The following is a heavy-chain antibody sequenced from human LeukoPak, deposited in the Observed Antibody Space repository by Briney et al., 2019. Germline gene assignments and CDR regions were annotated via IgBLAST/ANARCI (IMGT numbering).Heavy chain of an antibody. CDR3: AGAYKAMPSPDAFDI. Sequence: GASVKVSCKASGGTFSSYAISWVRQAPGQGLEWMGGIIPIFGTANYAQKFQGRVTTTTDESPSTAYMELSSLRSEDTAVYYSAGAYKAMPSPDAFDIWGQGTMVTVSS. J-gene: IGHJ3*02. CDR2: IIPIFGTA. CDR1: GGTFSSYA. V-gene: IGHV1-69*05. D-gene: IGHD3-16*01.